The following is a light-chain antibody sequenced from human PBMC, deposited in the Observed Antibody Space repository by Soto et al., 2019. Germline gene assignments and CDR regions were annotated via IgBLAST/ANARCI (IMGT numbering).Light chain of an antibody. CDR3: MQGTHWPPVMTYT. CDR2: KVS. V-gene: IGKV2-30*01. CDR1: QSLVYRDGNTY. J-gene: IGKJ2*01. Sequence: DVVMTQSPLSLPVTLGQPASISCRSSQSLVYRDGNTYLNWFQQRPGQSPRRLIYKVSNRDSGVPDRFSGSGSGTDFTLKISRVEAEDVGVYYCMQGTHWPPVMTYTFCQGTKLEIK.